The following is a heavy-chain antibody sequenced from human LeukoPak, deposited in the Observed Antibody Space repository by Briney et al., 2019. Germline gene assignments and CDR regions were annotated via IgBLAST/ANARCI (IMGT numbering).Heavy chain of an antibody. CDR3: ARSVGGNGYMSSFDY. V-gene: IGHV5-51*01. J-gene: IGHJ4*02. CDR2: IYPGDSDT. Sequence: GESLKISCKGSGYSFSNYWIGWVRQMPGKGLEWVGIIYPGDSDTRYSPSFQGQVTISADKSISTAYLQWSSLKASDTAIYYCARSVGGNGYMSSFDYWGQGTLVTVSS. CDR1: GYSFSNYW. D-gene: IGHD5-18*01.